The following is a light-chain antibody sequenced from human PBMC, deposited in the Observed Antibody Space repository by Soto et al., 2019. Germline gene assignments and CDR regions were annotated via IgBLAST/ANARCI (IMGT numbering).Light chain of an antibody. CDR3: MQGTHWQYT. J-gene: IGKJ2*01. CDR2: KVS. Sequence: DVVMTQSPLSLPVTLGQPASISCRSSQSPEYSDGNTYLNWFQQRPGQSPRRLIYKVSNRDSGVPDRFSGSGSGTDFPLRISSVEAEDVGVYYCMQGTHWQYTFGQGTKLEIK. V-gene: IGKV2-30*01. CDR1: QSPEYSDGNTY.